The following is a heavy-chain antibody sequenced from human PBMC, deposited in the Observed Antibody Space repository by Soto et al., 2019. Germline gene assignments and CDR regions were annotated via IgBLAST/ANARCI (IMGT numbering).Heavy chain of an antibody. J-gene: IGHJ4*02. CDR2: IYYSGST. CDR1: VDSISSRSYY. D-gene: IGHD2-21*01. CDR3: ARQRTSLVHQAYFEL. V-gene: IGHV4-39*01. Sequence: PSETLSLTCTFTVDSISSRSYYWGWIRQPPWKGLEWIGSIYYSGSTYNNPSLRSRVSMSIDTSKDQFSLKLKSVTAADTALYFCARQRTSLVHQAYFELWGPGSLVNVSS.